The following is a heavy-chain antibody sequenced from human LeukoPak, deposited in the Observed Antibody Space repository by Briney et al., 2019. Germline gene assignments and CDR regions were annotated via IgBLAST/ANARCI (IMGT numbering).Heavy chain of an antibody. J-gene: IGHJ3*02. CDR1: GYTFTSYG. CDR3: ARGPSITIFGVVIFHDASDI. Sequence: ASVKVSCKASGYTFTSYGTSWVRQAPGQGLEWMGWISAYNGNTNYAQKLQGRVTMTTDTSTSTAYMELRSLRSDDTAVYYCARGPSITIFGVVIFHDASDIWGQGTMVTVSS. CDR2: ISAYNGNT. D-gene: IGHD3-3*01. V-gene: IGHV1-18*01.